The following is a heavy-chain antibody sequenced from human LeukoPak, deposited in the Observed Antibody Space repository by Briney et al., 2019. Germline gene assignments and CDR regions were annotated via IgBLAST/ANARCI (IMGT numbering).Heavy chain of an antibody. V-gene: IGHV3-48*03. Sequence: HPGGSLRLSCAASGFTFSSYEMNWVRQAPGKGLEWVSYISSSGSTIYYADSVKGRFTISRDNSKNTLYLQMNSLRAEDTAVYYCARVNSGSYFLRYYFDYWGQGTLVTVSS. CDR3: ARVNSGSYFLRYYFDY. J-gene: IGHJ4*02. CDR2: ISSSGSTI. D-gene: IGHD1-26*01. CDR1: GFTFSSYE.